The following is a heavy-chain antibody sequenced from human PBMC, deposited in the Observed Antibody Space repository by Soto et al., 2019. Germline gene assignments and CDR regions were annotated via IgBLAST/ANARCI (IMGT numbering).Heavy chain of an antibody. CDR1: GGSFSGYY. D-gene: IGHD1-7*01. CDR2: INHSGST. Sequence: SETLSLTCAVYGGSFSGYYWSWIRQPPGKGLEWIGEINHSGSTNYNPSLKSRVTISVDTSKNQFSLKLSSVTAADTAVYYCARGRGRGPFTGTTSRGAFDIWGQGTMVTVSS. CDR3: ARGRGRGPFTGTTSRGAFDI. V-gene: IGHV4-34*01. J-gene: IGHJ3*02.